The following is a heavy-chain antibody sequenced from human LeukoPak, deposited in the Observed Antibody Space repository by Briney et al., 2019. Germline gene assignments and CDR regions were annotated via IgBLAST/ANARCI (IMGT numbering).Heavy chain of an antibody. J-gene: IGHJ4*02. CDR1: GFTFSSYG. D-gene: IGHD5-18*01. V-gene: IGHV3-30*18. CDR3: AKGVQLWSWSDY. Sequence: GGSLRLSCAASGFTFSSYGMHWVRQAPGKGLEWVAVISYDGGNKYYADFVKGRFTISRDNSKNTLYLQMNSLRAEDTAVYYCAKGVQLWSWSDYWGQGTLVTVSS. CDR2: ISYDGGNK.